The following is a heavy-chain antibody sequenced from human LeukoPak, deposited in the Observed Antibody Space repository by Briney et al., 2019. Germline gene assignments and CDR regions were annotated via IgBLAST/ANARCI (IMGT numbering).Heavy chain of an antibody. CDR2: ISYDGSNK. CDR1: GFTFSSYG. D-gene: IGHD3-9*01. J-gene: IGHJ4*02. CDR3: ATHGYSELRYFDWSTNE. V-gene: IGHV3-30*03. Sequence: GRSLRLSCAASGFTFSSYGMHWVRQAPGKGLEWVAVISYDGSNKYYADSVKGRFTISRDNAKKSLYLQMDSLRAEDTAVYYCATHGYSELRYFDWSTNEWGQGTLVTVSS.